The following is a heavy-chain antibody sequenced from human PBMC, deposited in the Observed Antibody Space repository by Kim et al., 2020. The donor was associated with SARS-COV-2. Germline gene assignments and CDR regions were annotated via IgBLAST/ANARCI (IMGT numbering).Heavy chain of an antibody. J-gene: IGHJ3*02. CDR2: IYSGGST. CDR1: GFTVSSNY. Sequence: GGSLRLSCAASGFTVSSNYMSWVRQAPGKGLEWVSVIYSGGSTYYADSVKGRFTISRDNSKNTLYLQMNSLRAEDTAVYYCARSSDSSGYIANAFDIWGQGTMVTVSS. V-gene: IGHV3-53*01. D-gene: IGHD3-22*01. CDR3: ARSSDSSGYIANAFDI.